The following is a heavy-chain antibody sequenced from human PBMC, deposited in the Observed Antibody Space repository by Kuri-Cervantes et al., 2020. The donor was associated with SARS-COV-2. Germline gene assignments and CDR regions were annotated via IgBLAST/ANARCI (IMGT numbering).Heavy chain of an antibody. D-gene: IGHD3-3*01. Sequence: ASVKVSCKVSGYTLTELSMHWVRQAPGKGLEWMGGFDPEDGETIYAQKFQGRVTTTEDTSTDTAYMELSSLRSEDTAVYYCATVRGGGAYYDFWSGYHNGAPFDYWGQGTLVTVSS. CDR1: GYTLTELS. J-gene: IGHJ4*02. CDR3: ATVRGGGAYYDFWSGYHNGAPFDY. V-gene: IGHV1-24*01. CDR2: FDPEDGET.